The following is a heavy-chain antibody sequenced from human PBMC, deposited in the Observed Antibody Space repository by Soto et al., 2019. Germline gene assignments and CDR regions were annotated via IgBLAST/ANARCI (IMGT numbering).Heavy chain of an antibody. CDR2: INHSGST. J-gene: IGHJ5*02. D-gene: IGHD2-2*01. Sequence: PSEALSRTCAVYGGSFSGYYWSWIRQPPGKGLEWIGEINHSGSTNYNPSLKSRVTISVDTSKNQFSLKLSSVTAADTAVYYCARRYQLRYCSSTSCPTLGGWFDPWGQGTLVTVSS. CDR3: ARRYQLRYCSSTSCPTLGGWFDP. V-gene: IGHV4-34*01. CDR1: GGSFSGYY.